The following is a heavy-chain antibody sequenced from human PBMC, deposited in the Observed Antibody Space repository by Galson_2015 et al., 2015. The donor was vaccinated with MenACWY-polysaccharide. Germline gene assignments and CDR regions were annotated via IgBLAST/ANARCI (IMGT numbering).Heavy chain of an antibody. D-gene: IGHD2-15*01. Sequence: SGTPFLTRAAHWGAFRGFYRSWVRPPPGEGAGWIGGINPSGSTNYNPSLKSRVTISVDTSKNQFSLKLSSVTAADTAVYYCARARGVVDLNNWFDPWGRGTLVTVSS. CDR1: WGAFRGFY. CDR2: INPSGST. V-gene: IGHV4-34*01. CDR3: ARARGVVDLNNWFDP. J-gene: IGHJ5*02.